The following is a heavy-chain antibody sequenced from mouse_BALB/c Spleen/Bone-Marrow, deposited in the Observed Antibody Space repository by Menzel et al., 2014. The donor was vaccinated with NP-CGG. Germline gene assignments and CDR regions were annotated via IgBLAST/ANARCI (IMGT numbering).Heavy chain of an antibody. CDR2: INPSTGYT. Sequence: VMLVESGAELAKPGASVKMSCKASGYTFTSYWMHWVKQRPGQGLEWIGYINPSTGYTEYNQKFKDKATLTADKSSSTAYVQLSSLTSEDSAVYYCARDHTYYFDYWGQGTTLTVSS. J-gene: IGHJ2*01. V-gene: IGHV1-7*01. CDR1: GYTFTSYW. CDR3: ARDHTYYFDY.